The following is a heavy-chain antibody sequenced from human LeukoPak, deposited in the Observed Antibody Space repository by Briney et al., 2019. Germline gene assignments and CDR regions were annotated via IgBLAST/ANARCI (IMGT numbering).Heavy chain of an antibody. J-gene: IGHJ4*02. V-gene: IGHV5-51*01. CDR2: IYPGDSDT. Sequence: GESLKISCKGSGYSFSSSWIGWVRQMPGKGLEWMGIIYPGDSDTRYSPSFQGQVTISADKSISTAYLQWSSLKASDTAMYYCARAYSYGPRALDYWGQGTLVTVSS. CDR3: ARAYSYGPRALDY. CDR1: GYSFSSSW. D-gene: IGHD5-18*01.